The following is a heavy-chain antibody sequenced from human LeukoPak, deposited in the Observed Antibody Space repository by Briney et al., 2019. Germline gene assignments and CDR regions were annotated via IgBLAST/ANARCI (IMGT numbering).Heavy chain of an antibody. CDR2: IYYSGST. J-gene: IGHJ3*02. CDR3: ARGWFDAFDI. D-gene: IGHD2-15*01. CDR1: GGSISSSRYY. Sequence: SETLSLTCTVSGGSISSSRYYWGWIRQPPGKGLEWIGSIYYSGSTYYNPSLRSRVTISVDTSKNQFSLKLSSVTAADTAVYYCARGWFDAFDIWGQGTMVTVSS. V-gene: IGHV4-39*07.